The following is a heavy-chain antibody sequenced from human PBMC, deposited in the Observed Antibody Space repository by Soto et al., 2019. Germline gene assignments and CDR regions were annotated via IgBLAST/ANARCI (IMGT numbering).Heavy chain of an antibody. V-gene: IGHV4-61*08. CDR2: IYYSGST. J-gene: IGHJ6*03. CDR3: ARVESSYYYYYMDV. CDR1: GGSISSGGYY. Sequence: SETLSLTCTVSGGSISSGGYYWSWIRQHPGKGLEWIGYIYYSGSTNYNPSLKSRVTISVDTSKNQFSLKLSPVTAADTAVYYCARVESSYYYYYMDVWGKGTTVTVSS.